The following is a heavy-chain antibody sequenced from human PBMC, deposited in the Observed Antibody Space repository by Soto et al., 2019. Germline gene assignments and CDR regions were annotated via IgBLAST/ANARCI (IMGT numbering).Heavy chain of an antibody. Sequence: EVQLLESGGGLVQPGGSLRLSCAASGFTFSSYAMSWVRQAPGKGLEWVSAISGSGGSTYYADSVKGRFTISRDNSTNTLYLQMNSLRAEATAVYYCAQGGVAETRDYFDYWGQGTLVTVSS. J-gene: IGHJ4*02. V-gene: IGHV3-23*01. CDR1: GFTFSSYA. CDR2: ISGSGGST. CDR3: AQGGVAETRDYFDY. D-gene: IGHD2-15*01.